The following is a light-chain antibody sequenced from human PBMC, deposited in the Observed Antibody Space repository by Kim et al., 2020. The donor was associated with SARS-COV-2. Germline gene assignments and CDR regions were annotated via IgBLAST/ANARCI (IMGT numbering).Light chain of an antibody. CDR1: HDISNY. CDR2: DAS. J-gene: IGKJ4*01. V-gene: IGKV1-33*01. Sequence: SASVGDRGTMTCQASHDISNYLNWYQQKPGKAPKVLIHDASDLQTGVPSRFGGSGFGTHFTLTISSLQPEDVATYFCQQYDNLPLTFGGGTKVEI. CDR3: QQYDNLPLT.